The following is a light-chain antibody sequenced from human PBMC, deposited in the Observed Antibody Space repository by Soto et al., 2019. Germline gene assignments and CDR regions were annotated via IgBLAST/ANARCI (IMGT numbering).Light chain of an antibody. V-gene: IGLV2-8*01. CDR3: SSYAGSLNDVV. J-gene: IGLJ2*01. CDR1: SSDVGGYNY. CDR2: EVS. Sequence: QSALTQPPSASGSPGQSVTISCTGTSSDVGGYNYVSWYQQHPGKAPKLMIYEVSKRPSGVPDRFSGSKSGNTASLTVSGLQAEDEADYYCSSYAGSLNDVVFGGGTKVTVL.